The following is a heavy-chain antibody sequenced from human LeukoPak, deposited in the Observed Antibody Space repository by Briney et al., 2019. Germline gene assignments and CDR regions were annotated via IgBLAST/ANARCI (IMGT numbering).Heavy chain of an antibody. CDR1: GGSISSSSYY. V-gene: IGHV4-39*01. J-gene: IGHJ2*01. CDR3: ARHLRSPGFDL. CDR2: IYYSGST. Sequence: SETLSLTCTVSGGSISSSSYYWGWIRQPPGKGLEWIRSIYYSGSTYYNPSLKSRVTISVDTSKNQFSLKLSSVTAAHTAVYYCARHLRSPGFDLWGRGTLVTVSS.